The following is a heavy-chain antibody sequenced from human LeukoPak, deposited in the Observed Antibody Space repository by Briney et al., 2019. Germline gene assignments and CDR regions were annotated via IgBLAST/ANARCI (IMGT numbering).Heavy chain of an antibody. V-gene: IGHV1-18*01. J-gene: IGHJ4*02. CDR2: ISPSNGNT. D-gene: IGHD5-18*01. CDR1: GYTFTSYG. CDR3: ARRGYNYPPDY. Sequence: GASVKVSCKASGYTFTSYGISWVRQAPGQGLEWMSWISPSNGNTNYAQKLQGRVTMTTDTSTSTVYIELGSLRSDDTAVYYCARRGYNYPPDYWGQGTLVTVSS.